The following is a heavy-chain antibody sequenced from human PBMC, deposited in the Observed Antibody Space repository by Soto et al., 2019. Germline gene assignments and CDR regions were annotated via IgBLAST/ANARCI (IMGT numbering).Heavy chain of an antibody. J-gene: IGHJ5*02. CDR1: GYNFNSYT. CDR2: ISAYNGNT. CDR3: XXXXXXXGHWFDP. V-gene: IGHV1-18*01. Sequence: QVQLVQSGAEVKKPGASVKVSCKASGYNFNSYTISWVRQAPGQGLEWMGRISAYNGNTNYAQKLQGRVTMTTDTXXXXXXXXXXXXXXXXXXXXXXXXXXXXXGHWFDPWGQGTLVTVSS.